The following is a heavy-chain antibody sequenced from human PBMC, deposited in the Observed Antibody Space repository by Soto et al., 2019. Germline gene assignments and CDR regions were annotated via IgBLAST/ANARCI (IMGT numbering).Heavy chain of an antibody. Sequence: EVQLVESGGGLVQPGGSLRLSCAASGFTFSSYWMSWVRQAPGKGLEWVANIKQDGSEKYYVDSVKGRFTISRDNAENSLYLQRNSLRAEYTAVYYCARPGPYYMGTNYYVGYMDVWGKGTTVTVSS. CDR2: IKQDGSEK. V-gene: IGHV3-7*01. CDR1: GFTFSSYW. CDR3: ARPGPYYMGTNYYVGYMDV. D-gene: IGHD3-10*02. J-gene: IGHJ6*03.